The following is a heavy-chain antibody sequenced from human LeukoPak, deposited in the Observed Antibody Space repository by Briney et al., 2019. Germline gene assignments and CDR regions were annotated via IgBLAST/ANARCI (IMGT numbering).Heavy chain of an antibody. V-gene: IGHV1-69*13. Sequence: SVKVSCKASGGTFSSYAISWVRQAPGQGLEWMGGIIPIFGTANYAQKFQGRVTITADESTSTAYMELSSLRSEDTAVYYCAIPDSSGWYYFDYWGQGTLVTVSS. J-gene: IGHJ4*02. CDR2: IIPIFGTA. D-gene: IGHD6-19*01. CDR1: GGTFSSYA. CDR3: AIPDSSGWYYFDY.